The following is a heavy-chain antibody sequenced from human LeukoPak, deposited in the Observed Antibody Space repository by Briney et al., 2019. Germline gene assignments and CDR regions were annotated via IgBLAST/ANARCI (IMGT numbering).Heavy chain of an antibody. V-gene: IGHV3-23*01. D-gene: IGHD3-9*01. J-gene: IGHJ4*02. CDR1: GFTFSTYS. Sequence: GGSLRLSCAASGFTFSTYSMSWVRQAPGKGLEWVSTIDVTTGISYYADSVKGRFTISRDNSKNTLYLQMNSLRAEDTAVYYCAKFDSLDYWGQGTLVTVSS. CDR2: IDVTTGIS. CDR3: AKFDSLDY.